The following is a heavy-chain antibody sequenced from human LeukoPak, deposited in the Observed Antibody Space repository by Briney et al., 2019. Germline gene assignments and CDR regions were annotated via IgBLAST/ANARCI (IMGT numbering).Heavy chain of an antibody. Sequence: ASVKVSCKASGYTFTSYGISWVRQAPGQGLEWMGWISAYNGNTNYAQKPQGRVTMTTDTSTSTAYMELRSLRSDDTAVYYCAIHYSSGWYHSFDYWGQGTLVTVSS. V-gene: IGHV1-18*01. CDR1: GYTFTSYG. D-gene: IGHD6-19*01. J-gene: IGHJ4*02. CDR2: ISAYNGNT. CDR3: AIHYSSGWYHSFDY.